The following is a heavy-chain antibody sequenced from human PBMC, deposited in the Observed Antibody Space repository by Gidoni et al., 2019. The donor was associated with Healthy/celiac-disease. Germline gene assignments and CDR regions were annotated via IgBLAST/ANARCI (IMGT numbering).Heavy chain of an antibody. CDR1: GFSLSPSGMC. D-gene: IGHD1-20*01. CDR3: ARMITGSDQYYFDY. V-gene: IGHV2-70*01. CDR2: IDWDDDK. J-gene: IGHJ4*02. Sequence: QVTLRESGPALVKPTQTLTLTCTFSGFSLSPSGMCVSWIRQPPGKALEWLALIDWDDDKYYSTSLKTRLTISKDTSKNQVVLTMTNMDPVDTATYYCARMITGSDQYYFDYWGQGTLVTVSS.